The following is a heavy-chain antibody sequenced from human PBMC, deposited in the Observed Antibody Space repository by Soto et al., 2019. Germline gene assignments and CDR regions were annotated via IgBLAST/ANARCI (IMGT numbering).Heavy chain of an antibody. J-gene: IGHJ4*02. CDR2: ISGSGGST. CDR1: GFTFSSYA. V-gene: IGHV3-23*01. CDR3: AKDWRAPRSGSYYHDY. Sequence: GGSLRLSCAASGFTFSSYAMSWVRQAPGKGLEWVSAISGSGGSTYYADSVKGRFTISRDNSKNTLYLQMNSLRAEDTAVYYCAKDWRAPRSGSYYHDYWGQGTLVTVSS. D-gene: IGHD1-26*01.